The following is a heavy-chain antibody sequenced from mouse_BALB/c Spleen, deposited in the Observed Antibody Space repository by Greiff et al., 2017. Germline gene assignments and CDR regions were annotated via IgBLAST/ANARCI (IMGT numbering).Heavy chain of an antibody. CDR3: ARYNRYDGTWFAY. J-gene: IGHJ3*01. Sequence: EVKLQESGGGLVQPGGSRKLSCAASGFTFSSFGMHWVRQAPEKGLEWVAYISSGSSTIYYADTVKGRFTISRDNPKNTLFLQMTSLRSEDTAMYYCARYNRYDGTWFAYWGQGTLVTVSA. CDR2: ISSGSSTI. D-gene: IGHD2-14*01. CDR1: GFTFSSFG. V-gene: IGHV5-17*02.